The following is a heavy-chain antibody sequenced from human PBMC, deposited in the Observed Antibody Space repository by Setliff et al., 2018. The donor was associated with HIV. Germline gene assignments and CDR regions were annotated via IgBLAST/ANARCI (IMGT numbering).Heavy chain of an antibody. D-gene: IGHD5-12*01. V-gene: IGHV1-18*01. Sequence: ASVKVSCKASGGTFSSYPISWVRQAPGQGLEWMGWISAYNGNTNYAQKLQGRVTMTTDRSTSTAYMELRSLRSDDTAVYYCARDVGRDGYCFDHWGQGTLVTVSS. CDR1: GGTFSSYP. J-gene: IGHJ4*02. CDR2: ISAYNGNT. CDR3: ARDVGRDGYCFDH.